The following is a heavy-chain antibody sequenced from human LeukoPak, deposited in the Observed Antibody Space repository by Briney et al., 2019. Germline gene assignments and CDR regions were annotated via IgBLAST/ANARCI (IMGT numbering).Heavy chain of an antibody. Sequence: GGSLRLSCAASGFTFSSYAMHWVRQAPGKGLEWVAVISYDGSNKYYADSEKGRFTISRDNSKNTLYLQMNSLRAEDTAVYYCARDPSSAYYYDSSGYQSGYWGQGTLVTVSS. CDR3: ARDPSSAYYYDSSGYQSGY. CDR1: GFTFSSYA. D-gene: IGHD3-22*01. V-gene: IGHV3-30*01. CDR2: ISYDGSNK. J-gene: IGHJ4*02.